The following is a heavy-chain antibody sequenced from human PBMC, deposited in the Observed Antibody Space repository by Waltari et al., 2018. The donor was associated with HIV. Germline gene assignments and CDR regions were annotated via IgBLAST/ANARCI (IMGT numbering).Heavy chain of an antibody. CDR1: GGSISSGSFY. CDR2: IYTSGST. Sequence: QVHLQESGPGLVKPSQTLSLTCTVSGGSISSGSFYWNWIRQPAGKGLEWIGRIYTSGSTKYNPSLKSRVTISVDTSKNQFSLKLNSETAADTAVYYCARAEGGNSGVHFDYWGQGTLVTVSS. D-gene: IGHD2-21*02. V-gene: IGHV4-61*02. J-gene: IGHJ4*02. CDR3: ARAEGGNSGVHFDY.